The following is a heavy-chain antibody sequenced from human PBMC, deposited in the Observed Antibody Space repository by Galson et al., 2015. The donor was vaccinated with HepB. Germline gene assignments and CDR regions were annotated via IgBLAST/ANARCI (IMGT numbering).Heavy chain of an antibody. Sequence: SCAASGFTFSSYGMHWVRQAPGKGLEWVAVISYDGSNKYYADSVKGRFTISRDNSKNTLYLQMNSLRAEDTAVYYCAKDLRDYSDYYGMDVWGQGTTVTVSS. J-gene: IGHJ6*02. CDR3: AKDLRDYSDYYGMDV. V-gene: IGHV3-30*18. CDR2: ISYDGSNK. D-gene: IGHD2-15*01. CDR1: GFTFSSYG.